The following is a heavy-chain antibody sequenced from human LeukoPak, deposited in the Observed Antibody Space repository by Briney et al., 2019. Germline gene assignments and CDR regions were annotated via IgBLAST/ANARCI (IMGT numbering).Heavy chain of an antibody. CDR2: IYYDGDS. J-gene: IGHJ4*02. D-gene: IGHD6-6*01. CDR1: GGSIRNYY. V-gene: IGHV4-59*01. Sequence: SETLSLTCSVSGGSIRNYYWSWILQPATKGLEWIGYIYYDGDSNYNPSLKSRVTISVDTYKSQFSLKLSSVTAADTAMYYCATTFYSTSSRYFEYWGQGTLVTVSS. CDR3: ATTFYSTSSRYFEY.